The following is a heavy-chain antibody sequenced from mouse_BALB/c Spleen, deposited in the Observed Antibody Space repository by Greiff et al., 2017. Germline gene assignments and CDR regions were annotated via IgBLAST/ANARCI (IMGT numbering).Heavy chain of an antibody. J-gene: IGHJ4*01. D-gene: IGHD2-3*01. CDR3: ARRGWLLAMDY. V-gene: IGHV5-17*02. CDR1: GFTFSSFG. CDR2: ISSGSSTI. Sequence: EVKLVESGGGLVQPGGSRKLSCAASGFTFSSFGMHWVRQAPEKGLEWVAYISSGSSTIYYADTVKGRFTISRDNTKNTLFLQMTTLRSEDTAMYYCARRGWLLAMDYWGQGTSVTVSS.